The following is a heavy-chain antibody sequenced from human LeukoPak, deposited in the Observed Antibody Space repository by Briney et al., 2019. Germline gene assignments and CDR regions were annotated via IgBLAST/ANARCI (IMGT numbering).Heavy chain of an antibody. CDR3: ARSRYNWNVLDY. J-gene: IGHJ4*01. CDR1: GFTFSSYA. D-gene: IGHD1-20*01. V-gene: IGHV3-30-3*01. CDR2: ISYDGSNK. Sequence: GGSLRLSCAASGFTFSSYAMHWVRQAPGKGLEWVAVISYDGSNKYYADSVKGRFTISRDNSKNTLYLQMNSLRAEDTAVYYCARSRYNWNVLDYWGHRTLGTV.